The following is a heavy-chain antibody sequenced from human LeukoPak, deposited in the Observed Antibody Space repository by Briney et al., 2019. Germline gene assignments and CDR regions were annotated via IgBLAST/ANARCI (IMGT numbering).Heavy chain of an antibody. Sequence: PGGSLRLSCAASGFTFSSYAMSWVRQAPGKGLEWVSAISGSGGSTYYADSVQGRFTISRDNSKNTLYLQKNSLRAEDTAVYYCAKGLQQRLVRWVDYWGQGTLVTVSS. D-gene: IGHD6-19*01. CDR2: ISGSGGST. CDR1: GFTFSSYA. J-gene: IGHJ4*02. V-gene: IGHV3-23*01. CDR3: AKGLQQRLVRWVDY.